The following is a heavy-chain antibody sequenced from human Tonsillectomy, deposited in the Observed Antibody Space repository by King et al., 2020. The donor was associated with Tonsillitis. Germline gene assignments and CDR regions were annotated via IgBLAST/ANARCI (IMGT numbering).Heavy chain of an antibody. CDR2: TYHSGST. CDR3: ARVRVRYPYELDY. V-gene: IGHV4-30-2*01. Sequence: LQLQESGSGLVKPSQTLSLTCAVSGGSMSSGDYSWNWIRQPPGKGLEWIGYTYHSGSTYYHTSLKSRVTISLDGSNNQFSLRLSSVTAADTAVYYCARVRVRYPYELDYWGQGTLVTVSS. CDR1: GGSMSSGDYS. D-gene: IGHD5-12*01. J-gene: IGHJ4*02.